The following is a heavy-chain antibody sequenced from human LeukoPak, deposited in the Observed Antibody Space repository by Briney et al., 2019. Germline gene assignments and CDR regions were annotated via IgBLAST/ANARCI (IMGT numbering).Heavy chain of an antibody. Sequence: ASVKVSCKASGYTFTGYYMHWVRQAPGQRLEWLGWINTGNGNTKYSQKFQGRVTITRDTSASTAYMELSSLRSEDTAVYYCARRYCSNDVCYTDAFDIWGQGTRVTVSS. CDR2: INTGNGNT. J-gene: IGHJ3*02. V-gene: IGHV1-3*04. CDR3: ARRYCSNDVCYTDAFDI. CDR1: GYTFTGYY. D-gene: IGHD2-8*01.